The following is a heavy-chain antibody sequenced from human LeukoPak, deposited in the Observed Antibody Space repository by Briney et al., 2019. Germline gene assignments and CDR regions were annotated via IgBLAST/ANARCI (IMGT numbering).Heavy chain of an antibody. CDR2: IWYDGSIK. D-gene: IGHD3-22*01. J-gene: IGHJ4*02. CDR1: GFSFSSYG. V-gene: IGHV3-33*06. Sequence: GRSLRLSCAASGFSFSSYGMHWVRQAPGKGLEWVAVIWYDGSIKYYGDSVKGRFTISRDNSKNTLYLQMNSLSAEETAVYYCAKSRGYYYEKSGPADYWGQGTLVTVSS. CDR3: AKSRGYYYEKSGPADY.